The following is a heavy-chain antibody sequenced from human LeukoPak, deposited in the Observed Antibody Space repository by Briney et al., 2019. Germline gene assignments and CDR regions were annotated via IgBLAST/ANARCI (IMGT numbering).Heavy chain of an antibody. CDR2: ISYDGSNK. D-gene: IGHD3-3*01. CDR1: GFTFSSYG. CDR3: ATPPLSDFGSVYRYNCSDP. J-gene: IGHJ5*02. V-gene: IGHV3-30*03. Sequence: GGSLRLSCAASGFTFSSYGMHWVRQAPGKGLEWVAVISYDGSNKYYADSVKGRFTISRDNSKNTLYLQMNSLRAEDTAVYYCATPPLSDFGSVYRYNCSDPWGQGPLFTFSS.